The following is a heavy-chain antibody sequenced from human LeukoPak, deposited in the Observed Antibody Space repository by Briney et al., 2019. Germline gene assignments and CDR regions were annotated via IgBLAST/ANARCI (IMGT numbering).Heavy chain of an antibody. CDR3: ARNAVGSSSSWYANWFDP. CDR1: GYTFTSYD. D-gene: IGHD6-13*01. CDR2: MNPNSGNT. J-gene: IGHJ5*02. Sequence: ASMKVSCKASGYTFTSYDINWVRQATGQGLEWMGWMNPNSGNTGYAQKFQGRVTMTRNTSISTAYMELSSLRSEDTAVYYCARNAVGSSSSWYANWFDPWGQGTLVTVSS. V-gene: IGHV1-8*01.